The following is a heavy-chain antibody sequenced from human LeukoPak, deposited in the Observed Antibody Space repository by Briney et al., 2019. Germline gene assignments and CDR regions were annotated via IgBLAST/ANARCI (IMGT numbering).Heavy chain of an antibody. V-gene: IGHV4-59*08. CDR3: ARLIRYSSSSGCYFDY. D-gene: IGHD6-6*01. CDR1: GGSISSYY. J-gene: IGHJ4*02. CDR2: IYYSGST. Sequence: SETLSLTCTVSGGSISSYYWSWLRHPPGKGLEWIGYIYYSGSTNYNPSLKSRVTISVDTSKNQFPLKLSSVTAADTAVYYCARLIRYSSSSGCYFDYWGQGTLVTVSS.